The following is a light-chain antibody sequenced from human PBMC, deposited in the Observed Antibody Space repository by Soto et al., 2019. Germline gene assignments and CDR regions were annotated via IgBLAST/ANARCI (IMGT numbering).Light chain of an antibody. Sequence: QSALTQPASVSGPPGQSITISCTGTSSDVGTYNLVSWYQHHPGKAPKLMIYEGSKRPSGVSNRFSGSKSGNTASLTISGLQADDEADYYCSSHTISSALQVFGTGTKVTVL. CDR3: SSHTISSALQV. J-gene: IGLJ1*01. V-gene: IGLV2-14*02. CDR1: SSDVGTYNL. CDR2: EGS.